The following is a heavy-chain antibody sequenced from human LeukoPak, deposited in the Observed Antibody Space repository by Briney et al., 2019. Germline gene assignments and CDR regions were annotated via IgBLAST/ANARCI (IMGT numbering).Heavy chain of an antibody. CDR3: ARLGQWYETYYFDY. CDR2: IYYSVST. Sequence: SETLSLTCLHSLGSISSYYWSWIRQPPGTGLEWIGYIYYSVSTNYNHSLQRRLTISVDTSKNQFSLKLSSVTAADTAVYYCARLGQWYETYYFDYWGQGTLVTVSS. D-gene: IGHD6-19*01. V-gene: IGHV4-59*01. J-gene: IGHJ4*02. CDR1: LGSISSYY.